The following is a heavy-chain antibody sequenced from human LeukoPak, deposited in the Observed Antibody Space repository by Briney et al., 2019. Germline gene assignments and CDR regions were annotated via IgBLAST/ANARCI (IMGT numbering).Heavy chain of an antibody. D-gene: IGHD3-10*01. CDR1: GYTFTSYD. CDR3: ARGPPGGWFGELSYDY. J-gene: IGHJ4*02. CDR2: MNPNSGNT. V-gene: IGHV1-8*01. Sequence: ASVKVSCKASGYTFTSYDINWVRQATGQGLEWMGWMNPNSGNTGYAQKFQGRVTMTRSTSISTAYMELSSLRPEDTAVYYCARGPPGGWFGELSYDYWGQGTLVTVSS.